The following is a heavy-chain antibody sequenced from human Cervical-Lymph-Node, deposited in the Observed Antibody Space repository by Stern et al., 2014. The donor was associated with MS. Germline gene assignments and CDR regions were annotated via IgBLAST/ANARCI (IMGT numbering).Heavy chain of an antibody. CDR3: ARGHYYDSTGSAFDI. Sequence: QLVESGGGVVQPGRSLRLSCAASGFTFSSYGMHWVRQAPGKGLEWVAVIWYDGSNKYYADSVKGRFTISRDNSKNTLYLQMNSLRAEDTAVYYCARGHYYDSTGSAFDIWGQGTMVTVSS. V-gene: IGHV3-33*01. D-gene: IGHD3-22*01. CDR1: GFTFSSYG. J-gene: IGHJ3*02. CDR2: IWYDGSNK.